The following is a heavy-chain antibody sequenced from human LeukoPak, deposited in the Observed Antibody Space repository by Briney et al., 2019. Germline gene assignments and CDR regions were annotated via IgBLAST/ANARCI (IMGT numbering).Heavy chain of an antibody. D-gene: IGHD2-21*02. Sequence: PGGSLRLSCAASGFTFSSYSMNWVRQAPGKGREWVSYISSSSSTIYYADSVKGRFTISRDNAKNSLYLQMNSLRAEDTAVYYCARDLIAYCGGDCYPDAFDIWGQGTMVTVSS. J-gene: IGHJ3*02. CDR1: GFTFSSYS. CDR3: ARDLIAYCGGDCYPDAFDI. V-gene: IGHV3-48*04. CDR2: ISSSSSTI.